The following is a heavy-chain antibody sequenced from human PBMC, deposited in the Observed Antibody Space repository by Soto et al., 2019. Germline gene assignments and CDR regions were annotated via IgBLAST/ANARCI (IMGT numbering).Heavy chain of an antibody. V-gene: IGHV3-23*01. CDR1: GFTFSSYA. D-gene: IGHD3-3*01. CDR3: AKVNYDFWSGSYYYYGMDV. J-gene: IGHJ6*02. CDR2: ISGSGGST. Sequence: GGSLRLSCAASGFTFSSYAMSWVRQAPGKGLEWVSAISGSGGSTYYADSVKGRFTISRDNSKNTLYLQMNSLRAEDTAVYYCAKVNYDFWSGSYYYYGMDVWGQGTTVTRLL.